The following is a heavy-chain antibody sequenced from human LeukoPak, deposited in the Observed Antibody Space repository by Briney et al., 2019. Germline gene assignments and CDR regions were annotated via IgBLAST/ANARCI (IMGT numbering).Heavy chain of an antibody. D-gene: IGHD4-17*01. CDR3: VRDEGATVTTYRFDY. Sequence: GGSLRLACAASGFTFSGYGMHWVRQAPGKGLEWVAFIRYDESNKYYVDSVKGRFTISRDNSENTLYLQMNSLRAEDTAVYYCVRDEGATVTTYRFDYWGQGTLVTVSS. CDR2: IRYDESNK. CDR1: GFTFSGYG. J-gene: IGHJ4*02. V-gene: IGHV3-30*02.